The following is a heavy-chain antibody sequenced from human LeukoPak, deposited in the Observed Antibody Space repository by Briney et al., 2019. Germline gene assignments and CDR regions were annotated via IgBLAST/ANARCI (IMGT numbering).Heavy chain of an antibody. CDR3: ASVLLY. Sequence: GGSLRLSCAASGVTFSSHYMKWVRQAPGKGLELVSVILGVDRELYGESVKDRFTVSKDNSKNPLYLQMNSMTAEDSGVYYCASVLLYWGQGNLVNVS. CDR2: ILGVDRE. V-gene: IGHV3-53*01. J-gene: IGHJ4*02. CDR1: GVTFSSHY. D-gene: IGHD2-21*02.